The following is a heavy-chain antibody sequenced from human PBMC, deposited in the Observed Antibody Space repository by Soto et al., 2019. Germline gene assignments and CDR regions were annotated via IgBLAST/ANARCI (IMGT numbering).Heavy chain of an antibody. D-gene: IGHD4-4*01. Sequence: VASVKVSCKASGGTFSSSAISWERQAPGQGIEWMGGIIPIFGTATYAQKFQGRVTSTADESTSTAYMELSSLRSEDTAVYYCARETNDYSNGINWFDPWGQGTLVTVSS. CDR1: GGTFSSSA. CDR2: IIPIFGTA. J-gene: IGHJ5*02. V-gene: IGHV1-69*13. CDR3: ARETNDYSNGINWFDP.